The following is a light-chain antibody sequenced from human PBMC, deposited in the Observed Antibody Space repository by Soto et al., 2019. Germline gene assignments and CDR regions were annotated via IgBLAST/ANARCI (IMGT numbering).Light chain of an antibody. CDR1: SSNIGAGYD. V-gene: IGLV1-40*01. CDR3: AAWDDSLNGPV. Sequence: QSVLTQPPSVSGAPGQRVTISCTGSSSNIGAGYDVNWYQQLPGTAPKLVIYGNNNRPSGVPDRFSGSKSGTSASLAITGLQAEDEADYYCAAWDDSLNGPVFGGGTKLTVL. CDR2: GNN. J-gene: IGLJ2*01.